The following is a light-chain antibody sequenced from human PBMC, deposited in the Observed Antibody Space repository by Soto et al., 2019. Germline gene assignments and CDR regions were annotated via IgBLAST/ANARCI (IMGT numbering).Light chain of an antibody. Sequence: QSALTQPASVSGSPGQSITISCTGTSSDVGGYNYVSWYQQHPGKVPKLITYEVSNRPLGLSNRFSGSKSGNTASLTISGLQAEDEADYYCSSYTSSGTLVVFGGGTELTVL. V-gene: IGLV2-14*01. CDR2: EVS. J-gene: IGLJ2*01. CDR3: SSYTSSGTLVV. CDR1: SSDVGGYNY.